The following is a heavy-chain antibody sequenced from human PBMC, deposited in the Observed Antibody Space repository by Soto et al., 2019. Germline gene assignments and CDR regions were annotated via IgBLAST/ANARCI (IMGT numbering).Heavy chain of an antibody. Sequence: QVQLQQWGAGLLKPSETLSLTCAVYGGSFSGYYWSWIRQPPGKGLEWIGEINHSGSTNYNPSLKSRVTISVATSKNQFSLKLSSVTAADTAVYYCARESAYYDFWSGYPPSRYFDYWGQGTLVTVSS. D-gene: IGHD3-3*01. CDR2: INHSGST. CDR3: ARESAYYDFWSGYPPSRYFDY. J-gene: IGHJ4*02. CDR1: GGSFSGYY. V-gene: IGHV4-34*01.